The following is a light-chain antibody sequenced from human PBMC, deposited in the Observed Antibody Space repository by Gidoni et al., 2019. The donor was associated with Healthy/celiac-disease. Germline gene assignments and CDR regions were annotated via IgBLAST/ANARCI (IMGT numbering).Light chain of an antibody. CDR3: QQYDNLPLFT. Sequence: DIQMTRSPASLSASVGDRVTITCQASQDISNYFNWYQQKPGKAPKLLIYDASNLETGVPSRFSGSGSGTDFTFTISSLQPEDIATYYCQQYDNLPLFTFGGGTKVEIK. V-gene: IGKV1-33*01. CDR2: DAS. J-gene: IGKJ4*01. CDR1: QDISNY.